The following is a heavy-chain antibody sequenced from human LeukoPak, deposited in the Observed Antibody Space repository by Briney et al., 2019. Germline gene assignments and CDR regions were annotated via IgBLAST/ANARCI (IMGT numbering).Heavy chain of an antibody. CDR1: GFTDSSNY. V-gene: IGHV3-66*01. D-gene: IGHD6-13*01. CDR3: ASSIAAAGNADY. J-gene: IGHJ4*02. Sequence: GGSLRLSCAASGFTDSSNYTSWVRQAPGKGLEWVSVIYSGGSTYYADSVKGRFTISRDNSKNTLYLQMNSLRAEDTAVYYCASSIAAAGNADYWGQGTLVTVSS. CDR2: IYSGGST.